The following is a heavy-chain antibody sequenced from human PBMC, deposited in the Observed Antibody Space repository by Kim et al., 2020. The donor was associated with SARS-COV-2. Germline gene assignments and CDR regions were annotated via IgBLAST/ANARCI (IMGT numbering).Heavy chain of an antibody. J-gene: IGHJ5*02. CDR2: IYHSGST. CDR1: GGSISSGGYS. V-gene: IGHV4-30-2*01. Sequence: SETLSLTCAVSGGSISSGGYSWSWIRQPPGKGLEWIGYIYHSGSTYYNPSLKSRVTISVDRSKNQFSLKLSSVTAADTAVYYCARGIAAAGTSDWFDPWGQGTLVTVSS. CDR3: ARGIAAAGTSDWFDP. D-gene: IGHD6-13*01.